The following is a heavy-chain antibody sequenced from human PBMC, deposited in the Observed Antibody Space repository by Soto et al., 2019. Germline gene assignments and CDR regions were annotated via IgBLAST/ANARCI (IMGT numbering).Heavy chain of an antibody. CDR1: GFPFSSFS. Sequence: GGSLRLSCAASGFPFSSFSMNWVRQSPGKGLEWVSYISSTGGTTYYADSVRGRFTVSRDNAKNSLYLELNNLRGDDTAVYYCARMRHFDFWGQGTLVTVSS. J-gene: IGHJ4*02. D-gene: IGHD6-25*01. CDR2: ISSTGGTT. V-gene: IGHV3-48*01. CDR3: ARMRHFDF.